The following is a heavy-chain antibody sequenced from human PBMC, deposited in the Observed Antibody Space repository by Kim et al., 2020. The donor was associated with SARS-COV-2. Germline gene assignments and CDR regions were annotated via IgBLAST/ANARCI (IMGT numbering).Heavy chain of an antibody. V-gene: IGHV3-30*02. Sequence: VKGRFTISRDNSKNTLYLQMNSLRAEDTAVYYCAKGTLRYFDWLPSVFDYWGQGTLVTVSS. J-gene: IGHJ4*02. D-gene: IGHD3-9*01. CDR3: AKGTLRYFDWLPSVFDY.